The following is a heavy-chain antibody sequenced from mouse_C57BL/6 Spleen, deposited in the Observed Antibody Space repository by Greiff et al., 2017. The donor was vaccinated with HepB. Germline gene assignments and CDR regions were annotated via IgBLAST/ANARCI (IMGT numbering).Heavy chain of an antibody. Sequence: EVQRVESGPELVKPGASVKISCKASGYSFTGYYMNWVKQSPEKSLEWIGEINPSTGGTTYNQKFKAKATLTVDKSSSTAYMQLKSLTSEDSAVYYCARRSFYYDYDGYAMDYWGQGTSVTVSS. D-gene: IGHD2-4*01. CDR3: ARRSFYYDYDGYAMDY. CDR1: GYSFTGYY. CDR2: INPSTGGT. V-gene: IGHV1-42*01. J-gene: IGHJ4*01.